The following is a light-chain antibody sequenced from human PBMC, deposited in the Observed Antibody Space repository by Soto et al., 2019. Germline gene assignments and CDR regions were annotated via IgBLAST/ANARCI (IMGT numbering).Light chain of an antibody. CDR2: EVN. CDR3: SSYAGSTNLV. Sequence: QSVLTQPPSASGSPGQSVTISCTGTSSDVGAYNSDSWYQHYPGKAPKLLIYEVNKRPSGVPDRFSGSKSGNTASLTVSGLQAEDEADYYCSSYAGSTNLVFGGGTKLTVL. J-gene: IGLJ2*01. V-gene: IGLV2-8*01. CDR1: SSDVGAYNS.